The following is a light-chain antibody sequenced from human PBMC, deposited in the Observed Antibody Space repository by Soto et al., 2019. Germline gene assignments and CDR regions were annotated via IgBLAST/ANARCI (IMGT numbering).Light chain of an antibody. CDR1: QSVSSN. CDR3: QQYDNWPPIT. CDR2: GAS. V-gene: IGKV3-15*01. Sequence: EILMTHSPATLSVSPGERATLSCRASQSVSSNLAWYQQKPGQAPRLLIYGASTRATGIPARFSGSGPGTEFTLTISSLQSEDFAVYYCQQYDNWPPITFGQGTRLEIK. J-gene: IGKJ5*01.